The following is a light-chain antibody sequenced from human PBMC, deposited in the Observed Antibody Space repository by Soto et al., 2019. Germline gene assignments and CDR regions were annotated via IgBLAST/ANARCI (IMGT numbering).Light chain of an antibody. CDR1: QSISSSY. Sequence: DIVLTQSPGTLSLSPGERATLSCRASQSISSSYLAWYQQKPGQAPRLLMYGASSRATGIPDRFSGRGSGTDFTLTISRVESEDSAVYYCQQYGGSPLYTFGQGTKLEIK. V-gene: IGKV3-20*01. CDR2: GAS. CDR3: QQYGGSPLYT. J-gene: IGKJ2*01.